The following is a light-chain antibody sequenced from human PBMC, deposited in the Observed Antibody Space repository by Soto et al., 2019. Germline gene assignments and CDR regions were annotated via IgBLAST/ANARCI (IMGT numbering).Light chain of an antibody. Sequence: QLVLTQSPSASASLGASVKLTCTLSSGHSNYAIAWHQQQSEKGPRYLMKLNSDGSHSKGDGIPDRFSGSSSGAERYLTISSLQSEDEADYYCQTWGSGIVVFGGETKVTVL. CDR2: LNSDGSH. V-gene: IGLV4-69*01. J-gene: IGLJ2*01. CDR3: QTWGSGIVV. CDR1: SGHSNYA.